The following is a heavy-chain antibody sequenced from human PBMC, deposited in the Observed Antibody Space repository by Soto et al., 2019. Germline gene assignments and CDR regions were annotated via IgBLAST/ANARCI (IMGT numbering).Heavy chain of an antibody. D-gene: IGHD1-26*01. CDR1: GGSISSYY. J-gene: IGHJ4*02. V-gene: IGHV4-59*01. CDR3: ARRYGGNFDY. Sequence: SETLSLTCTVSGGSISSYYCSWIRQPPGKGLEWIGYIYYSGSTNYNPSLKSRVTISVDTSKNQFSLKVSSVTAADTAVYYCARRYGGNFDYWGQGTLVTVSS. CDR2: IYYSGST.